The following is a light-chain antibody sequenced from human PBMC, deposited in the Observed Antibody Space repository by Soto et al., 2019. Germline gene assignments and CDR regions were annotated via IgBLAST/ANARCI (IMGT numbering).Light chain of an antibody. CDR2: GAS. J-gene: IGKJ1*01. Sequence: EIVMTHSPATLPVSPWGIATLSCRASQSVSSDYLVWYQQKPGQAPRLLIYGASRRATGIPDRFSGSGSGTEFTLTISSLQPDDFATYYCQHYNSYSEAFGQGTKVDIK. CDR1: QSVSSD. CDR3: QHYNSYSEA. V-gene: IGKV3D-15*01.